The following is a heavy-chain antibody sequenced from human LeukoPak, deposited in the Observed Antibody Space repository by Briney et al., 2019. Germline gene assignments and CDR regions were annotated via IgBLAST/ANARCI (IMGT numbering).Heavy chain of an antibody. J-gene: IGHJ5*02. CDR1: GDSVSSNSAA. Sequence: SQTLSLTCAISGDSVSSNSAAWNWIRQSPSRGLEWLGRTYYRSKWYNDYAVSVKSRITINPDTSKNKFSLQLNSVTPEDTAVYYCAREGGKYSSSWYNWFDPWGQGTLVTVSS. CDR3: AREGGKYSSSWYNWFDP. D-gene: IGHD6-13*01. V-gene: IGHV6-1*01. CDR2: TYYRSKWYN.